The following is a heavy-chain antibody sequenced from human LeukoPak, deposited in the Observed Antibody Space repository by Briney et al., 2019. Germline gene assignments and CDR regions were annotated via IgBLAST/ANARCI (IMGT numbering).Heavy chain of an antibody. J-gene: IGHJ6*02. V-gene: IGHV1-2*06. Sequence: ASVKVSCKASGYTFTGYYMHWVRQAPGQGLEWMGRINPNSGGTNYAQKFQGRVTMTRDTSTSTVYMELSSLGSEDTAVYYCARDLGIQYYYYGMDVWGQGTTVTVSS. CDR3: ARDLGIQYYYYGMDV. D-gene: IGHD5-18*01. CDR2: INPNSGGT. CDR1: GYTFTGYY.